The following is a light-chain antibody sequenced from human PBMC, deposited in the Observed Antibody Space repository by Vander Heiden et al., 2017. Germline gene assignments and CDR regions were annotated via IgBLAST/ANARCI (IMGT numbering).Light chain of an antibody. V-gene: IGKV3-11*01. CDR2: DAS. CDR3: QQRRDWPLT. J-gene: IGKJ4*01. Sequence: EFVLTQSPATLSLSPGERATLSCRASQSVSSYLAGYQQKPGQAPRRLIDDASNRAAGIPARFSGSGSGTDFTLTISSLEPEDFAVYYCQQRRDWPLTFGGGTKVEIK. CDR1: QSVSSY.